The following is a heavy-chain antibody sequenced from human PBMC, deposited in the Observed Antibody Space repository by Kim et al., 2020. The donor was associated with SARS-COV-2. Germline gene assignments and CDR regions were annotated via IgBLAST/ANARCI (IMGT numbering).Heavy chain of an antibody. V-gene: IGHV3-48*03. J-gene: IGHJ3*02. D-gene: IGHD1-26*01. Sequence: GGSLRLSCAASGFTFSSYEMNWVRQAPGKGLEWVSYISSSGSTIYYADSVKGRFTISRDNAKNSLYLQMNSLRAEDTAVYYCARDLSSSGGYYTTVDAFDIWGQGTMVTVSS. CDR2: ISSSGSTI. CDR1: GFTFSSYE. CDR3: ARDLSSSGGYYTTVDAFDI.